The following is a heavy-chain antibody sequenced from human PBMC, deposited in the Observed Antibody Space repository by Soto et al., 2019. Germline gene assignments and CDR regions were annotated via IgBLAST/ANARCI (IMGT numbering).Heavy chain of an antibody. CDR3: ARGGAGRPDY. D-gene: IGHD6-13*01. CDR2: ISGDTKTT. Sequence: EVQLVNSGGGSVPPGGSLRLSCAASGFTFSSYGTNWVRQAPGKGLEWVSYISGDTKTTNYADSVKGRFTITRDNAKSSLYLQLKSLRDDDTAVYYCARGGAGRPDYWGQGTLVIVSS. V-gene: IGHV3-48*02. CDR1: GFTFSSYG. J-gene: IGHJ4*02.